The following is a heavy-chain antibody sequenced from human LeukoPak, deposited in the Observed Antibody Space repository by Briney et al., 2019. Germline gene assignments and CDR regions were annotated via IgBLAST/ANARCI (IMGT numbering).Heavy chain of an antibody. CDR3: ARDGSGWYPNPLDPYFDY. J-gene: IGHJ4*02. D-gene: IGHD6-19*01. V-gene: IGHV1-2*02. CDR1: GYTFTGYY. Sequence: ASVKVSCKASGYTFTGYYMHWVRQAPGQGLEWMGWINPNSGGINYAQKFQGRVTMTRDTSIGTAYMELSRLRSDDTAVYYCARDGSGWYPNPLDPYFDYWGQGTLVTVSS. CDR2: INPNSGGI.